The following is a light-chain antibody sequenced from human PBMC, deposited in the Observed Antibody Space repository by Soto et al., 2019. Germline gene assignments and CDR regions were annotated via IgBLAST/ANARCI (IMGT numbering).Light chain of an antibody. V-gene: IGKV3-11*01. CDR3: QVRSDWPPFKYT. CDR2: ETS. CDR1: QSVDTM. J-gene: IGKJ2*01. Sequence: EIVLTQSPATLSLSAGERVTLSCRSSQSVDTMVAWYQQQVVRTPRLLIYETSSRATGVPARFSGSGSGTDFTLTISRLEPEDFAIYFCQVRSDWPPFKYTFGQGTKLEVK.